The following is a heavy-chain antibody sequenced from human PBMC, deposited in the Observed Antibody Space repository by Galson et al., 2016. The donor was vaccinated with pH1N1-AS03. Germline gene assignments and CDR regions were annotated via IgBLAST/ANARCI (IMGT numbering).Heavy chain of an antibody. Sequence: SETLSLTCGVSGDSMDSSSYHWGWIRQPPGKGLEWIGTVYYSGRTYYNPSLNRRVTISVDVSRRHFSLKLKSVSATDTGVYYCARQATPEGWLHYTWFDPWGQGTLVTVSS. CDR3: ARQATPEGWLHYTWFDP. D-gene: IGHD5-24*01. V-gene: IGHV4-39*01. J-gene: IGHJ5*02. CDR2: VYYSGRT. CDR1: GDSMDSSSYH.